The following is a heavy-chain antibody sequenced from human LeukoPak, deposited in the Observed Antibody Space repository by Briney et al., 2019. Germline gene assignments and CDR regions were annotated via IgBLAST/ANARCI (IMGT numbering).Heavy chain of an antibody. Sequence: SQTLSLTCTVSGGSISSGDYYWSWIRQPPGKGLEWIGYIYCSGSTYYNPSLKSRVTISVDTSKNQFSLKLSSVTAADTAVYYCARGLFGELWFDYWGQGTLVTVSS. CDR2: IYCSGST. J-gene: IGHJ4*02. D-gene: IGHD3-10*02. CDR3: ARGLFGELWFDY. V-gene: IGHV4-30-4*01. CDR1: GGSISSGDYY.